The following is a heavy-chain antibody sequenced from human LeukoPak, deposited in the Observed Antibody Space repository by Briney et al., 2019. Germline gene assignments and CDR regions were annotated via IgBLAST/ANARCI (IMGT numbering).Heavy chain of an antibody. CDR3: ARQSGYYGSGSYSDY. CDR2: IYPGESDT. CDR1: GYSFISYW. D-gene: IGHD3-10*01. V-gene: IGHV5-51*01. J-gene: IGHJ4*02. Sequence: GESLKISCRGSGYSFISYWIGWVRQMPGKGLEWMGIIYPGESDTRYSPSFQGQVTISADKSISTAYLQWSSLKASDTAMYYCARQSGYYGSGSYSDYWGQGTLVTVSS.